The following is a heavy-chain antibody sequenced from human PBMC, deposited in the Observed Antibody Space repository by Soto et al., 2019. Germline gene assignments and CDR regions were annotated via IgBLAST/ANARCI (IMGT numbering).Heavy chain of an antibody. V-gene: IGHV1-3*01. Sequence: GASVKVSCKASGYTFTSYAMHWVRQAPGQRLEWMGWINAGNGNTKYSQKFQGRVTITRDTSASTAYMELGSLRSEDTAVYYCARAGPEIAAADHYWYGMDVWGQGTRVTVSS. CDR3: ARAGPEIAAADHYWYGMDV. CDR1: GYTFTSYA. CDR2: INAGNGNT. D-gene: IGHD6-25*01. J-gene: IGHJ6*02.